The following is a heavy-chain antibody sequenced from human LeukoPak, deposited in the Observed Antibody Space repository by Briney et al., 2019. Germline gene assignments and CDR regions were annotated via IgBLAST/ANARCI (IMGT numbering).Heavy chain of an antibody. Sequence: GGSPRLSCAASGFTFSSYGMSWVRQAPGKGLVWVSAISGSGDRTYYADSVKGRFTISRDNPKNTLYLQLNSLRAEDTAVYYCAKIQGYFDYWGQGTLVTVSS. CDR2: ISGSGDRT. J-gene: IGHJ4*02. CDR3: AKIQGYFDY. V-gene: IGHV3-23*01. CDR1: GFTFSSYG.